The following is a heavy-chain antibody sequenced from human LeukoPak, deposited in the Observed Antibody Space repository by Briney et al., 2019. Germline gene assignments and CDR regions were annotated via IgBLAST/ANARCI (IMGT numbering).Heavy chain of an antibody. CDR3: AREGSITMVRGVINY. J-gene: IGHJ4*02. CDR2: ISAYNGNT. Sequence: GASVKVSCKASRYTFTSYGISWVRQAPGQGLEWMGWISAYNGNTNYAQKLQGRVTMTTDTSTSTAYMELRSLRSDDTAVYYCAREGSITMVRGVINYWGQGTLVTVSS. V-gene: IGHV1-18*01. CDR1: RYTFTSYG. D-gene: IGHD3-10*01.